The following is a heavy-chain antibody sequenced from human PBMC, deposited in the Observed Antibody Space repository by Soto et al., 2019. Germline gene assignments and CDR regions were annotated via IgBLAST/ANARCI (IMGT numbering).Heavy chain of an antibody. D-gene: IGHD1-26*01. CDR2: ISGSGGRI. CDR1: GFTFSIYA. V-gene: IGHV3-23*01. CDR3: AKEGGLSGSYYISSSYYFDY. Sequence: PGGSLRLSCAASGFTFSIYAMSWVRQAPGKGLEWVSAISGSGGRIHYADSVKGRFTISRDNSKNTLYVQMNSLRAEDTSVYYCAKEGGLSGSYYISSSYYFDYWGQGTLVTVSS. J-gene: IGHJ4*02.